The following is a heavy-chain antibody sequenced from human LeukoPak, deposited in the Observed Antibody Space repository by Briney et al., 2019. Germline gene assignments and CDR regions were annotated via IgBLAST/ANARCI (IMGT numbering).Heavy chain of an antibody. Sequence: GGSLRLSCAASGFTFSSYRMNWVRQAPGKGLEWVSSISSSSSYIYYADSVEGRFTISRDNAKNSLYLQMNSLRAEDTAVYYCAREDTAMVTDYYYGMDVWGQGTTVTVSS. V-gene: IGHV3-21*01. D-gene: IGHD5-18*01. CDR3: AREDTAMVTDYYYGMDV. CDR2: ISSSSSYI. J-gene: IGHJ6*02. CDR1: GFTFSSYR.